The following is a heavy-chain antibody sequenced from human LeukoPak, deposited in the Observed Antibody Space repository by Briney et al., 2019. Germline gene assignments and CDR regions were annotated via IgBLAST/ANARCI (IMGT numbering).Heavy chain of an antibody. V-gene: IGHV3-23*01. CDR1: GFTFSSYA. CDR3: AKEVRRTTVTTMYFQH. J-gene: IGHJ1*01. D-gene: IGHD4-17*01. CDR2: ISGGGGST. Sequence: PGGSLRLSCAASGFTFSSYAMSWVRQAPGKGLEWVSAISGGGGSTYYADSVKGRFTISRDNSKNTLYLQMNSLRAEDTAVYYCAKEVRRTTVTTMYFQHWGQGTLVTVSS.